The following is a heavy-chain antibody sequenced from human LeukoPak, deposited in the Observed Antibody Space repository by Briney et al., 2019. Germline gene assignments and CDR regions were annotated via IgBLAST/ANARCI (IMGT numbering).Heavy chain of an antibody. D-gene: IGHD6-13*01. CDR3: ARGGSAAAISDAFDI. J-gene: IGHJ3*02. CDR2: IYHSGST. Sequence: SETLSLTCTVSGYSISSGYYWGWIRQPPGKGLEWIGSIYHSGSTYYNPSLKSRVTISVDTSKNQFSLKLSSVTAADTAVYYCARGGSAAAISDAFDIWGQGTMVTVSS. CDR1: GYSISSGYY. V-gene: IGHV4-38-2*02.